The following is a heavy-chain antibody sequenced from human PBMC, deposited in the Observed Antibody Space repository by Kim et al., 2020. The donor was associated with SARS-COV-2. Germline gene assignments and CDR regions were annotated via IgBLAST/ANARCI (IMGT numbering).Heavy chain of an antibody. V-gene: IGHV5-10-1*01. CDR3: ARSPVGRGSGYLDY. J-gene: IGHJ4*02. Sequence: PSFQGHVTISADKSISTAYLQWSSLKASDTAMYYCARSPVGRGSGYLDYWGQGTLVTVSS. D-gene: IGHD6-19*01.